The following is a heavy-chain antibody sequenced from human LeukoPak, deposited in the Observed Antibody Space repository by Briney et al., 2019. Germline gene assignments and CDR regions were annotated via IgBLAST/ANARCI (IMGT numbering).Heavy chain of an antibody. CDR3: AKGIGSGYHDAFGI. J-gene: IGHJ3*02. CDR2: ISWNSGSI. CDR1: GFTFDDYA. Sequence: GGSLRLSCAASGFTFDDYAMHWVRQAPGKGLEWVSGISWNSGSIGYADSVKGRFTISRDNAKNSLYLQMNSLRAEDMALYYCAKGIGSGYHDAFGIWGQGTMVTVSS. V-gene: IGHV3-9*03. D-gene: IGHD2-15*01.